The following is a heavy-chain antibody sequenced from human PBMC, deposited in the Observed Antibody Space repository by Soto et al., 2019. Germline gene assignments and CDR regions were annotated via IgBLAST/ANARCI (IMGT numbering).Heavy chain of an antibody. CDR3: ARDGGGTTVTADNWFDP. D-gene: IGHD4-17*01. Sequence: ASVKVSCKASGYTFTSYGISWVRQAPGQGLEWMGWISAYNGNTNYAQKLQGRVTMTTDTSTSTAYMELRSLRSDDTAVYYCARDGGGTTVTADNWFDPWGQGTLVTVSS. J-gene: IGHJ5*02. CDR2: ISAYNGNT. CDR1: GYTFTSYG. V-gene: IGHV1-18*01.